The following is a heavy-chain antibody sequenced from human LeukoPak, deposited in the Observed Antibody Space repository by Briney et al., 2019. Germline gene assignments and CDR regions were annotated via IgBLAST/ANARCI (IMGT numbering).Heavy chain of an antibody. CDR1: GDSVSSNSAA. V-gene: IGHV6-1*01. CDR2: TYYRSKWYN. J-gene: IGHJ4*02. Sequence: SQTLSLSCAISGDSVSSNSAAWNWIRQSPSRGLEWLGRTYYRSKWYNDYAVSVKSRITINPDTSKNQFSLQLNSVTPEDTAVYYCVRSSELRCHPYYFDYWGQGTLVTVSS. D-gene: IGHD1-26*01. CDR3: VRSSELRCHPYYFDY.